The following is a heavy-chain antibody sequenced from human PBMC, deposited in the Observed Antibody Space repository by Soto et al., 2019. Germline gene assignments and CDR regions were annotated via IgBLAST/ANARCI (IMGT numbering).Heavy chain of an antibody. CDR2: IYYSGST. CDR3: ASGLGYCSGGNCGLDY. Sequence: SETLSLTCTVSGGSISSYYWSWIRQPPGKGLEWIGYIYYSGSTNYNPSLKSRVTISVDTSKNQFSLKLSSVTAADTAVYYCASGLGYCSGGNCGLDYWGQGTLVTVSS. V-gene: IGHV4-59*08. D-gene: IGHD2-15*01. CDR1: GGSISSYY. J-gene: IGHJ4*02.